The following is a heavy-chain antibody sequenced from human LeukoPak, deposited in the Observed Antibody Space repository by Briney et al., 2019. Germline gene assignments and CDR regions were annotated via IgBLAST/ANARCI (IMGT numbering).Heavy chain of an antibody. CDR3: ASSVWGHATFDY. V-gene: IGHV4-61*02. CDR2: IYTSGST. CDR1: GGSISSGSYY. J-gene: IGHJ4*02. D-gene: IGHD3-16*01. Sequence: PSQTLSLTCTVSGGSISSGSYYWSWIRQPAGKGLEWIGRIYTSGSTNYNPSLKSRVTISVDTSKNQFSLQLNSVTPEDTAVYYCASSVWGHATFDYWGQGTLVTVSS.